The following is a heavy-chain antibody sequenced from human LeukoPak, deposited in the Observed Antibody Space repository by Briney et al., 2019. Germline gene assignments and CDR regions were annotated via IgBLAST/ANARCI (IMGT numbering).Heavy chain of an antibody. V-gene: IGHV4-61*01. CDR1: GDSVSSGSYH. CDR3: ATTRDVYNFDN. D-gene: IGHD5-24*01. J-gene: IGHJ4*02. CDR2: IYYSAST. Sequence: SETLSLTCTVSGDSVSSGSYHWSWIRQPPGKGLEWIGYIYYSASTNYNPSLKSRVTTSVDTSKNQFSLKLSSVTAADTAVYYCATTRDVYNFDNWGQGTLVTVSS.